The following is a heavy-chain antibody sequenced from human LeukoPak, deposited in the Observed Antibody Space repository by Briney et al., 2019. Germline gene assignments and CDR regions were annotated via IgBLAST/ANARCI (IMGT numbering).Heavy chain of an antibody. CDR3: AKKDRNYKDRGVNKNCFDP. Sequence: GGSLRLSCAASGFTFSSYGMHWVRQAPGKGLEWVAVISYDGSNKYYADSVKGRFTISRDNSKNTLYLQMNSLRAEDTAVYYCAKKDRNYKDRGVNKNCFDPWGKETRVTVSS. V-gene: IGHV3-30*18. CDR2: ISYDGSNK. CDR1: GFTFSSYG. D-gene: IGHD3-22*01. J-gene: IGHJ5*02.